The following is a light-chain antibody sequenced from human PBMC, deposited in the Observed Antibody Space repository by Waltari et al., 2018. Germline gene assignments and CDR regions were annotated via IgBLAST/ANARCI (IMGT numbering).Light chain of an antibody. J-gene: IGKJ4*01. Sequence: EIVLTQSPGTLSLSPGERATLSCKASQSVSSSYLAWYQQQPGQAPRLLIYGASSRATGIPDRFSGSGSGTDFTLTISRLEPEDFAVYYCQQYGTSPPDTFGGGTKVELK. CDR3: QQYGTSPPDT. CDR1: QSVSSSY. V-gene: IGKV3-20*01. CDR2: GAS.